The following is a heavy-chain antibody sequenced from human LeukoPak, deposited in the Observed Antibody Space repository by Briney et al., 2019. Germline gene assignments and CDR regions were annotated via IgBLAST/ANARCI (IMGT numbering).Heavy chain of an antibody. CDR3: ARDLFGYYYGMDV. J-gene: IGHJ6*02. D-gene: IGHD2-21*01. CDR1: GYTFTSYG. Sequence: ASVTVSCKASGYTFTSYGISWVRQAPGQGLEWMGWISAYNGNTNYAQKLQGRVTMTTDTSTSTVYMELSSLRSEDTAVYYCARDLFGYYYGMDVWGQGTTVTVSS. V-gene: IGHV1-18*01. CDR2: ISAYNGNT.